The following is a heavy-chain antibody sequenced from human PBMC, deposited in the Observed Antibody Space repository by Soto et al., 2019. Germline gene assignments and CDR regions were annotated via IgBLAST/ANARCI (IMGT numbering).Heavy chain of an antibody. V-gene: IGHV3-66*01. Sequence: EVQLVESGGGLVQPGGSLRLSCAASGFTVSSNYMNWVRQAPGKGLEWVSVIHNGGSTYYADSVKCRFTISRDNSKNTLYLTINSLRAEDTAVYYCARDQGSRHYWGQGTLVTVSS. CDR2: IHNGGST. CDR1: GFTVSSNY. D-gene: IGHD2-15*01. J-gene: IGHJ4*02. CDR3: ARDQGSRHY.